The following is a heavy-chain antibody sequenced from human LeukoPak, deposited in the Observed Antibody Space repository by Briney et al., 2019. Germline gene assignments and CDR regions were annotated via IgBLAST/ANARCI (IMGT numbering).Heavy chain of an antibody. D-gene: IGHD3-22*01. J-gene: IGHJ3*02. Sequence: SETLSLTCTVSGGSLSSSSYYWGWIRQPPGKGLEWIGSIYYSGSTYYNPSLKSRVTISVDTSKNQFSLKLSSVTAADTAVYYCARDRLRDYYDSSGLSAFDIWGQGTMVTVSS. CDR3: ARDRLRDYYDSSGLSAFDI. CDR2: IYYSGST. CDR1: GGSLSSSSYY. V-gene: IGHV4-39*07.